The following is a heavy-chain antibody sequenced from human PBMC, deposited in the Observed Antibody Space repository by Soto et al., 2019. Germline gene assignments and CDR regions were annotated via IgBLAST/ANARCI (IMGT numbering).Heavy chain of an antibody. J-gene: IGHJ4*02. CDR3: ARALPPPFFDY. CDR2: IYYSGST. V-gene: IGHV4-59*01. Sequence: PSETLSLTCTVSGGSISSYYWSWIRQPPGKGLEWIGYIYYSGSTNYNPSLKSRVTISVDTSKNQFSLKLSSVTAADTAVYYCARALPPPFFDYWGQGTLVTVSS. D-gene: IGHD1-26*01. CDR1: GGSISSYY.